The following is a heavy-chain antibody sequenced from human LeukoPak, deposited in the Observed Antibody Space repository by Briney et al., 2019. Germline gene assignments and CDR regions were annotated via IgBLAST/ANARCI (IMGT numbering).Heavy chain of an antibody. D-gene: IGHD6-19*01. CDR2: ISGSGGST. J-gene: IGHJ4*02. CDR1: GFTFSSYA. CDR3: AKVSGIGVAGYPLDS. Sequence: GGSLRLSCAASGFTFSSYAMSWVRQAPGKGLEWVSGISGSGGSTSYAVSGKGRFTISRDNSKNTPYLQMNTLRAEDTAVYHCAKVSGIGVAGYPLDSWGQGTLVTVSS. V-gene: IGHV3-23*01.